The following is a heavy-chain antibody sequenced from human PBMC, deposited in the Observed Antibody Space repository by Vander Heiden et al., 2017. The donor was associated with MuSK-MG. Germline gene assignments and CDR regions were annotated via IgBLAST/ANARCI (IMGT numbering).Heavy chain of an antibody. J-gene: IGHJ6*02. Sequence: EIQLVESGGGLVQPGRSLRLSCAFSGPTFDRYAMHWVRQSPGKGLEWVAGFSLDTDRIDYADSVKGRFTVSKDYVKNSLYLEMSSLRPEDTAVYYCGKDITAGGLDAWGQGTEGTVSS. CDR3: GKDITAGGLDA. D-gene: IGHD2-21*02. V-gene: IGHV3-9*01. CDR1: GPTFDRYA. CDR2: FSLDTDRI.